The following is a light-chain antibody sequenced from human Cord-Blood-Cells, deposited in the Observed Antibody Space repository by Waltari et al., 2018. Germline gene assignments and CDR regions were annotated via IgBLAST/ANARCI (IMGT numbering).Light chain of an antibody. CDR1: QDTSNY. Sequence: DIQMTQSPSSLYASVVDSVTHSCQASQDTSNYLNWYQQRPRKAPKLLIYDASNLETGVPSRFSGSGSGTDFTFTISSLQPEDIATYYCQQYDNLPSITFGQGTRLEIK. CDR2: DAS. J-gene: IGKJ5*01. V-gene: IGKV1-33*01. CDR3: QQYDNLPSIT.